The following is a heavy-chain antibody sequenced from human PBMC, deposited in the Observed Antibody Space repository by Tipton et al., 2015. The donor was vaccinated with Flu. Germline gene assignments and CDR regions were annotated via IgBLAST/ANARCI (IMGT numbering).Heavy chain of an antibody. CDR3: ARDIIGDYGGD. V-gene: IGHV3-48*03. CDR1: GFTFSSYE. J-gene: IGHJ4*02. Sequence: SLRLSCAASGFTFSSYEMNWVRQAPGKGLEWVSYISGSGSTIYYADSVKGRFTISRDNAKNSLYLQMNSLRAEDTAVYCCARDIIGDYGGDWGQGTLVTVSS. CDR2: ISGSGSTI. D-gene: IGHD4/OR15-4a*01.